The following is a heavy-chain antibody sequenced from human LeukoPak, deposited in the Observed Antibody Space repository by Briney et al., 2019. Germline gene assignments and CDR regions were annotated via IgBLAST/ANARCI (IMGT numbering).Heavy chain of an antibody. CDR1: GGSISSYY. Sequence: SETLSLTCTVSGGSISSYYWSWIRQPPGKGLEWIGYIYYSGSTNYNPSLKSRVTISVDTSKNQFSLKLSSVTAADTAVYCCARRVDSGKAFDYWGQGTLVTVSS. CDR3: ARRVDSGKAFDY. V-gene: IGHV4-59*08. D-gene: IGHD1-26*01. J-gene: IGHJ4*02. CDR2: IYYSGST.